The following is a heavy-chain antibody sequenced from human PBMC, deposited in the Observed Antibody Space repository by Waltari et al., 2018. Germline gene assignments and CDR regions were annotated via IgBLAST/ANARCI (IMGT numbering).Heavy chain of an antibody. CDR2: VNSDGSST. CDR3: VREWGYGENGLDV. D-gene: IGHD5-18*01. V-gene: IGHV3-74*01. CDR1: GFPFRSYW. Sequence: EVQLVESGGGLVQPGGSLRLSCAASGFPFRSYWMHWVRQAPGKGLVWVSRVNSDGSSTSYADSVKGRFTTSRDNAKDTLYLQMNSLRDEDTAVYYCVREWGYGENGLDVWGQGTTVTVSS. J-gene: IGHJ6*02.